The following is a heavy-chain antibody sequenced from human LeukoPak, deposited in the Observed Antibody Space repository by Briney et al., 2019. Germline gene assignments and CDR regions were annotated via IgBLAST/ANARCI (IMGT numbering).Heavy chain of an antibody. D-gene: IGHD1-14*01. Sequence: XXXYXXWVRQAPGKGLEWVSVIYSGGSTYYADSVKGRFTISRDNSKNTLYLQMNSLRAEDTAVYYCARDRNDAFDIWGQGTMVTVSS. J-gene: IGHJ3*02. V-gene: IGHV3-66*01. CDR3: ARDRNDAFDI. CDR1: XXXY. CDR2: IYSGGST.